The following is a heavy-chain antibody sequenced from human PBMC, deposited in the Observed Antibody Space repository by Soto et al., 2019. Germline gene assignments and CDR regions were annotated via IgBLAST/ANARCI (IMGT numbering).Heavy chain of an antibody. CDR3: ARGYYYGAGRPTPGGMDV. V-gene: IGHV1-18*01. J-gene: IGHJ6*02. CDR1: GYTFTNYD. Sequence: QVHLVQSGAEVKKPGASVKVSCKASGYTFTNYDINWVRQAPGQGLEWMGLISTYTGNTNYAQKLQGRVTMTTDTSTSPAYMELRSLRSDDTAVYYCARGYYYGAGRPTPGGMDVWGQGTTVTVSS. D-gene: IGHD3-10*01. CDR2: ISTYTGNT.